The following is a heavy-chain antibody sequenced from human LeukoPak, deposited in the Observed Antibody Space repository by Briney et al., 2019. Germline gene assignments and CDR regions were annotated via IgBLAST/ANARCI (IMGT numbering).Heavy chain of an antibody. J-gene: IGHJ6*02. D-gene: IGHD2-2*01. CDR3: ARGLARMEYCSTTSCFGARYYYYYGMDV. CDR1: GGSISSGGYY. V-gene: IGHV4-31*03. CDR2: IYYSGST. Sequence: MASETLSLTCTVSGGSISSGGYYWSWIRQHPGKGLEWIGYIYYSGSTYYNPSLKSRVTISVDTSKNQFSLKLSSVTAADTAVYYCARGLARMEYCSTTSCFGARYYYYYGMDVWGQGTTVTVSS.